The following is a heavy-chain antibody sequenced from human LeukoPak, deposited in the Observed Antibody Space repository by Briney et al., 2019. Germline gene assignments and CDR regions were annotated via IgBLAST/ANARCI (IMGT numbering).Heavy chain of an antibody. CDR1: GGSISSSSYY. Sequence: KPSETLPLTCTVSGGSISSSSYYWGWIRQPPGKGLEWIGSIYYSGSTYYNPSLKSRVTISVDTSKNQFSLKLSSVTAADTAVYYCARQRGVWFGSSWYPYYFDYWGQGTLVTVSS. J-gene: IGHJ4*02. D-gene: IGHD6-13*01. CDR2: IYYSGST. CDR3: ARQRGVWFGSSWYPYYFDY. V-gene: IGHV4-39*01.